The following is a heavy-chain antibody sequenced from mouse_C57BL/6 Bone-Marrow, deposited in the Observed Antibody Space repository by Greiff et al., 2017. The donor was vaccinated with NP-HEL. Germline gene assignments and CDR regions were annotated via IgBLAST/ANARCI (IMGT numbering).Heavy chain of an antibody. J-gene: IGHJ3*01. CDR2: IYPRSGNT. CDR3: ARRDDYGPCAY. D-gene: IGHD2-4*01. Sequence: VQLQQSGAELARPGASVKLSCKASGYTFTSYGISWVKQRTGQGLEWIGEIYPRSGNTYYNEKFKGKATLTADKSSSTAYMALRSLTAEDSAVYFCARRDDYGPCAYWGQGTLVTVSA. CDR1: GYTFTSYG. V-gene: IGHV1-81*01.